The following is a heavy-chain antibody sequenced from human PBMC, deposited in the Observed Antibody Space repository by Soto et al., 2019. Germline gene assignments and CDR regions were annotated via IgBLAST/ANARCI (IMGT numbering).Heavy chain of an antibody. V-gene: IGHV4-4*02. CDR1: GDSISNGDW. CDR2: IHPRGDT. Sequence: QVQLQESGPGLVKPSGTLSLTCAVSGDSISNGDWWSWVRQPPGKGLEWIGAIHPRGDTNYNPSLKSRLTISVDNFKTRFSLKLSSVTAADTAVYYCARQQFYYDSSGSLFDYWGQGTLVTVSS. CDR3: ARQQFYYDSSGSLFDY. J-gene: IGHJ4*02. D-gene: IGHD3-22*01.